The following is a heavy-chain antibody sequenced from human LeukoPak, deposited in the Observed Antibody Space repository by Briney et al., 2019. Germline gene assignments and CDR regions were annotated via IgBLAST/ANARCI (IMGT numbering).Heavy chain of an antibody. CDR1: GVTFSSYG. CDR3: ARALLSAVTTFSLWFDP. V-gene: IGHV3-33*01. D-gene: IGHD4-17*01. Sequence: GGSLRLSCAASGVTFSSYGMHWVRQAPGKGLEWVAVIWYDGSNKYYADSVKGRFTISRDNSKNTLYLQMNSLRAEDTAVYYCARALLSAVTTFSLWFDPWGQGTLVTVSS. J-gene: IGHJ5*02. CDR2: IWYDGSNK.